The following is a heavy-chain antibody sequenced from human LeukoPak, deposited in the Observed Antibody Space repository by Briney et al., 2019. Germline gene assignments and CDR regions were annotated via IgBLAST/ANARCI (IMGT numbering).Heavy chain of an antibody. D-gene: IGHD6-19*01. CDR3: AEDSIDRGWQWLAQR. J-gene: IGHJ4*02. V-gene: IGHV3-30*18. CDR1: GFTFSSYG. CDR2: ISYDGSNK. Sequence: GGSLRLSCAASGFTFSSYGMHWVRQAPGKGLEWVAVISYDGSNKYYADSVKGRFTISRDNSKNTLYLQMNSLRAEDTAVYYCAEDSIDRGWQWLAQRWGQGTLVTVSS.